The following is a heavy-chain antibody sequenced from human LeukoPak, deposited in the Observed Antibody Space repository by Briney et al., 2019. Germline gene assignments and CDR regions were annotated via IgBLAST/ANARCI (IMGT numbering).Heavy chain of an antibody. CDR3: ARVGSVKYCSGGSCYSQN. V-gene: IGHV1-18*01. Sequence: ASVKVSCKASGYTFTSYGISWVRQAPGQGLEWMGWISAYNGNTNYAQKLQGRVTMTTDTSTSTAYMELRSLRSDDTAVYYCARVGSVKYCSGGSCYSQNWGQGTLVTVSS. J-gene: IGHJ4*02. CDR2: ISAYNGNT. D-gene: IGHD2-15*01. CDR1: GYTFTSYG.